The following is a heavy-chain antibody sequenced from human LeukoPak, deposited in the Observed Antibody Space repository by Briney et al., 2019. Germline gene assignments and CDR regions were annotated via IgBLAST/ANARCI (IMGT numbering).Heavy chain of an antibody. CDR2: INHSGST. D-gene: IGHD6-13*01. CDR1: DGSISGYY. CDR3: ARAWYSSSWSYYYYGMDV. J-gene: IGHJ6*02. V-gene: IGHV4-34*01. Sequence: SETLSLTCTVSDGSISGYYWSWIRQPPGKGLEWIGEINHSGSTNYNPSLKSRVTISVDTSKNQFSLKLSSVTAADTAVYYCARAWYSSSWSYYYYGMDVWGQGTTVTVSS.